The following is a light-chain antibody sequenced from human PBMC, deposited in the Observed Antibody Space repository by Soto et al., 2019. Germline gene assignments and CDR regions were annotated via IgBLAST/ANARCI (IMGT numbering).Light chain of an antibody. CDR2: EVS. CDR3: SSYAGSNNLKV. J-gene: IGLJ2*01. V-gene: IGLV2-8*01. Sequence: QSVLTQPPSASGSPGQSVTISCTGTSSDVGGYNYVSWYQQHPGKAPKLMIYEVSKRPSGVPDRFSGSKSGNMASLTVSGLQAEDEADYYCSSYAGSNNLKVFGGGTKLTVL. CDR1: SSDVGGYNY.